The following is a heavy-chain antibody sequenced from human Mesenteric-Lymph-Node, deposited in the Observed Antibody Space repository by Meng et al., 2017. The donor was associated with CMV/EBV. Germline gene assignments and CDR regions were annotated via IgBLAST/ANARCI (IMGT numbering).Heavy chain of an antibody. J-gene: IGHJ4*02. D-gene: IGHD1-7*01. V-gene: IGHV3-30*02. CDR2: IRYDGSNR. Sequence: GGSLRLSCAASGFTFSRYGIHWVRQAPGKGLEWVAFIRYDGSNRYYADSVKGRFTISRDNSKNTLYLQMYSLRAEDSAVYYCAKEGLTGTNGDYWGQGTLVTVSS. CDR3: AKEGLTGTNGDY. CDR1: GFTFSRYG.